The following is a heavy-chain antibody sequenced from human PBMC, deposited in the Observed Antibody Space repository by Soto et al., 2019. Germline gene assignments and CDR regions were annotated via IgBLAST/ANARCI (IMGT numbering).Heavy chain of an antibody. CDR1: GGSISSSSYY. V-gene: IGHV4-39*01. CDR3: ARLGSSDTMGGRRYWYFDL. J-gene: IGHJ2*01. Sequence: QLQLQESGPGLVKPSETLSLTCTVSGGSISSSSYYWGWIRQPPGKGLEWIGSIYYSGSTYYNPSLRSRVTISVDPSRTQSSLKLSSVTAADTAVYYCARLGSSDTMGGRRYWYFDLWGRGTLVTVSS. CDR2: IYYSGST. D-gene: IGHD6-13*01.